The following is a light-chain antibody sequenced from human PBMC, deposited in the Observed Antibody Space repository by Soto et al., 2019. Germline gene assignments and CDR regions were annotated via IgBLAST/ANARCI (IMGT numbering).Light chain of an antibody. CDR3: QQYSIPPLT. Sequence: DIVMTQSPDSLAVSLGERATISCRSSQSLSYNSNNRTRLAWYQQRPGQSPKLLIYWASTRESGVPDRFSGSGYGTDFTLTISSLQAADVAVYYCQQYSIPPLTFGPGTKVDLK. J-gene: IGKJ3*01. CDR2: WAS. CDR1: QSLSYNSNNRTR. V-gene: IGKV4-1*01.